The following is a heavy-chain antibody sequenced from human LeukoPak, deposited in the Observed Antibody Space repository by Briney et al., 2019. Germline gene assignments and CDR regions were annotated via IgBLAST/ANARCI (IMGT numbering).Heavy chain of an antibody. D-gene: IGHD6-19*01. Sequence: PGGSLRLSCAASGFTFSSYSMNWVRQAPGKGLEWVSYISSSSSTIYYADSVKGRFTISRDNAKNSLYLQMNSLRAEDTAVYYCASIAVAGYYYGMDVWGQGTTVTVSS. J-gene: IGHJ6*02. CDR2: ISSSSSTI. CDR3: ASIAVAGYYYGMDV. V-gene: IGHV3-48*04. CDR1: GFTFSSYS.